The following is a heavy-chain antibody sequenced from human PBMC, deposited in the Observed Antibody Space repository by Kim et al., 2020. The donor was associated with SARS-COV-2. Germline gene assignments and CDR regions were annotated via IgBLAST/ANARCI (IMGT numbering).Heavy chain of an antibody. V-gene: IGHV1-18*01. J-gene: IGHJ5*02. D-gene: IGHD3-10*01. CDR3: ARDWRLVRGAGRFDP. Sequence: QKLQGRVTMTTDTSTSTAYMELRSLRSDDTAVYYCARDWRLVRGAGRFDPWGQGTLVTVSS.